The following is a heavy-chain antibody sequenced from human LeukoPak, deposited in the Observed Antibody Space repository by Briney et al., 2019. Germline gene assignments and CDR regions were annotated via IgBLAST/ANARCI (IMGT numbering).Heavy chain of an antibody. CDR2: IYSGGST. CDR1: GFTVSSNY. CDR3: ARVGGDLGGNSHYYYCYYMDV. D-gene: IGHD4-23*01. Sequence: GGSLRLSCASSGFTVSSNYMSWVRQAPGKGLEWVSVIYSGGSTYYADSVKGRFTISRDNSKNTLYLQMNSLRAEDTAVYYCARVGGDLGGNSHYYYCYYMDVWGKGTTVTVSS. V-gene: IGHV3-66*02. J-gene: IGHJ6*03.